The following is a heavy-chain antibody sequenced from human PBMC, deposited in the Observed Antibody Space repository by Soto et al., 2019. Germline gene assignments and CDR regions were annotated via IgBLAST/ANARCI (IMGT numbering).Heavy chain of an antibody. CDR1: ADSVSSNTAS. J-gene: IGHJ5*02. CDR3: AKGDNLGPKTGYAFDP. V-gene: IGHV6-1*01. Sequence: SQTLSLTCAISADSVSSNTASLNWIRQSPSRGLEWLGRTYFRSKWYNDYAVSVKSRIIINPDTSNNQFSLQLNSVTPEATAVYFCAKGDNLGPKTGYAFDPWGQGIMVTVSS. D-gene: IGHD5-12*01. CDR2: TYFRSKWYN.